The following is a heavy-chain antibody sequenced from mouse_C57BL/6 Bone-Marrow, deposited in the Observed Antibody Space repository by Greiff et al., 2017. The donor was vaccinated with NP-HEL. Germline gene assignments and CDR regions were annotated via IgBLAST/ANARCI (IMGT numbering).Heavy chain of an antibody. J-gene: IGHJ2*01. CDR1: GYTFTDYN. Sequence: EVQLQESGPELVKPGASVKIPCKASGYTFTDYNMDWVKQSHGKSLEWIGDINPNNGGTIYNQKFKGKATLTVDKSSSTAYMELRSLTSEDTAVYYCARRGFYYYGSSNFDYWGQGTTLTVSS. CDR3: ARRGFYYYGSSNFDY. V-gene: IGHV1-18*01. CDR2: INPNNGGT. D-gene: IGHD1-1*01.